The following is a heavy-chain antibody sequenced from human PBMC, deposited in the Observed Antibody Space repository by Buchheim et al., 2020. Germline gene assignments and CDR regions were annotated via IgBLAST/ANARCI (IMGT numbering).Heavy chain of an antibody. CDR2: ISYDGSNK. J-gene: IGHJ4*02. Sequence: QVQLVESGGGVVQPGRSLRLSCAASGFTFSSYGMHWVRQAPGKGLEWVAVISYDGSNKYYADSVKGRFTISRDNSKNTLYLQMNSLRAEDTAVYYCARSSTLAVAGNAFDYWGQGTL. D-gene: IGHD6-19*01. CDR3: ARSSTLAVAGNAFDY. V-gene: IGHV3-30*03. CDR1: GFTFSSYG.